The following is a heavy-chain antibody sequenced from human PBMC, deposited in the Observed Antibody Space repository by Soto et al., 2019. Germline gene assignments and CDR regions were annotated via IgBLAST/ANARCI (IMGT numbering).Heavy chain of an antibody. CDR2: VWHDGGNA. V-gene: IGHV3-33*06. D-gene: IGHD3-3*01. J-gene: IGHJ4*02. CDR3: AKSGIRVLDYFDY. CDR1: GFTFSNYG. Sequence: QVQLVESGGGVVQAGTSLRLSCVASGFTFSNYGMHWVRQAPGKGLEWVAAVWHDGGNAYYAEYVKGRFTISRDNSKNTLYLQMNSLRAEDTAVYYCAKSGIRVLDYFDYWGQGTLVTVSS.